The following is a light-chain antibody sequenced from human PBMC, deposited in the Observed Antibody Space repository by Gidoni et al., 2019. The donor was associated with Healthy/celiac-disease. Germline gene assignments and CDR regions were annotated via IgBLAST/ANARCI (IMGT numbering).Light chain of an antibody. V-gene: IGKV1-5*03. CDR1: QSISSW. CDR2: KAS. J-gene: IGKJ1*01. CDR3: QQYNSYSWT. Sequence: DIQMTQSPSTLSASVGDRVTITGRASQSISSWLAWYQQKPGKAPKLLIYKASSLESGVPSRFRGSGSVTEFTLTISSLQPDDFATYYCQQYNSYSWTFXQXTKVEIK.